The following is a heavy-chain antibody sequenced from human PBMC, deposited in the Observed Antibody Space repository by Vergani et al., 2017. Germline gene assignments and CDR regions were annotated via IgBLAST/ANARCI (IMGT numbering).Heavy chain of an antibody. D-gene: IGHD3-22*01. CDR2: VDPEDGET. J-gene: IGHJ3*02. CDR1: GYTFTDYY. Sequence: EVQLVQSGAEVKKPGATVKISCKVSGYTFTDYYMHWVQQAPGKGLEWMGLVDPEDGETIYAEKFQGRVTITADTSTDTAYMELSSLRSEDTAVYYCASGADYYDSSGYYYRGGAFDIWGQGTMVTVSS. CDR3: ASGADYYDSSGYYYRGGAFDI. V-gene: IGHV1-69-2*01.